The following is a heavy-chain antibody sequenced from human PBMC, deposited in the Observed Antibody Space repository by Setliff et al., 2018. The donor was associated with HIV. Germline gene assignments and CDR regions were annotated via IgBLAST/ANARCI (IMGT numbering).Heavy chain of an antibody. CDR1: GFTFNNYA. CDR3: AKVKLTIWYFDL. Sequence: AGGSLRLSCAASGFTFNNYAMSWVRQAPGKGLEWVSAISASGTSSYYADSVRGRFTISRDNSKNTLCLQLNSLRAEDTAVYYCAKVKLTIWYFDLWGRGTLVTVSS. D-gene: IGHD4-17*01. V-gene: IGHV3-23*01. J-gene: IGHJ2*01. CDR2: ISASGTSS.